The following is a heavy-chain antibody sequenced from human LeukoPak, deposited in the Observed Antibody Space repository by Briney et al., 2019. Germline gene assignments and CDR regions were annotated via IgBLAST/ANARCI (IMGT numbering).Heavy chain of an antibody. Sequence: GGSLRLSCAASGFTFSSYAMSWVRQVPGKGLEWVSAISGSGGSTYYADSVKGRFTISRDNSKNTLYLQMNSLRAEDTAVYYCAKGSSSGWFPDFDYWGQGTLVTVSS. V-gene: IGHV3-23*01. CDR3: AKGSSSGWFPDFDY. J-gene: IGHJ4*02. CDR2: ISGSGGST. CDR1: GFTFSSYA. D-gene: IGHD6-19*01.